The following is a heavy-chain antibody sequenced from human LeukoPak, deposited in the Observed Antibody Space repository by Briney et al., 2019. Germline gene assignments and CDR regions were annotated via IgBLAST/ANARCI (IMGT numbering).Heavy chain of an antibody. Sequence: GGSLRLSCAASGFTFDDYSMRWVRQAPGKGLEWVSCISWNSGSIGYADSVKGRFTISRDNAKNSLYLQMNSLRAEDTALYYCAKAFITMIVGAAFDIWGQGTMVTVSS. J-gene: IGHJ3*02. CDR1: GFTFDDYS. V-gene: IGHV3-9*01. CDR3: AKAFITMIVGAAFDI. D-gene: IGHD3-22*01. CDR2: ISWNSGSI.